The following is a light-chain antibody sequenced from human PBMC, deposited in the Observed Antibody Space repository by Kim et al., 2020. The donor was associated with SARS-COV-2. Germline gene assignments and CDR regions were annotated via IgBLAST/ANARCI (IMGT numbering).Light chain of an antibody. CDR3: QKRSDWPLT. CDR1: QSINSY. CDR2: DAS. V-gene: IGKV3-11*01. J-gene: IGKJ4*01. Sequence: LSPGERATRSCRASQSINSYLAWYQQKPGQAPRLLIYDASTRATGIPARFSGSGSGTDFSLTISSLEPEDFAVYYCQKRSDWPLTFGGGTKVDIK.